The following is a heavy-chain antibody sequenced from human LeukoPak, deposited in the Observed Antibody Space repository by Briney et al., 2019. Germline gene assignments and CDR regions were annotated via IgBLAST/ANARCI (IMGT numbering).Heavy chain of an antibody. CDR1: GFTFSDYY. J-gene: IGHJ4*02. V-gene: IGHV3-11*01. CDR3: AKGLGYDILTGYPE. Sequence: PGGSLRLSCAASGFTFSDYYMSWLRQAPGKGLEWVSYISSSGSTIYYADSVKGRFTISRDNAKNSLYLQMNSLRAEDTALYYCAKGLGYDILTGYPEWGQGTLVTVSS. CDR2: ISSSGSTI. D-gene: IGHD3-9*01.